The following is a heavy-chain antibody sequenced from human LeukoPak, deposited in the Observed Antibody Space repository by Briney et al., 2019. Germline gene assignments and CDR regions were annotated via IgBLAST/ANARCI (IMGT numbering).Heavy chain of an antibody. CDR1: GGSFSGYY. Sequence: PSETLSLTCAVYGGSFSGYYWSWIRQPPGKGLEWIGEINHSGSTNYNPSLKSRVTISVDTSKNQFSLKLSSVTAADTAVYYCARGRRMIVVVITDWYFDLWGRGTLVTVSS. CDR3: ARGRRMIVVVITDWYFDL. V-gene: IGHV4-34*01. J-gene: IGHJ2*01. D-gene: IGHD3-22*01. CDR2: INHSGST.